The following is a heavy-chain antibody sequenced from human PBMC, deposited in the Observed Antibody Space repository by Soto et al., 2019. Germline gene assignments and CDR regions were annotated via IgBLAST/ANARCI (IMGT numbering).Heavy chain of an antibody. V-gene: IGHV4-59*01. D-gene: IGHD4-17*01. Sequence: SETLSLTCTVSGGSISSYYWSWIRQPPGKGLEWIGYIYYSGSTNYNPPLKSRVTISVDTSKNQFYLKLSSVTAADTAVYYCARAVRTRGDFDIWGQGTMVTVSS. CDR2: IYYSGST. CDR3: ARAVRTRGDFDI. J-gene: IGHJ3*02. CDR1: GGSISSYY.